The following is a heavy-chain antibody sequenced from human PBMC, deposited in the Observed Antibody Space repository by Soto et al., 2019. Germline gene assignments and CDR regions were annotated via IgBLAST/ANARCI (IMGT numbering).Heavy chain of an antibody. CDR2: IIPIFGTA. CDR3: ASHSGSSPEGRYYYGMDV. CDR1: GGTFSSYA. D-gene: IGHD1-26*01. J-gene: IGHJ6*02. Sequence: QVQLVQSGAEVKKPGSSVKVSCQASGGTFSSYAISWVRQAPGQGLEWMGGIIPIFGTADYAQKFHGGVTNSADDSPSTAYMGRRSVGAEDTAVYYCASHSGSSPEGRYYYGMDVWGQGPTVTVSS. V-gene: IGHV1-69*12.